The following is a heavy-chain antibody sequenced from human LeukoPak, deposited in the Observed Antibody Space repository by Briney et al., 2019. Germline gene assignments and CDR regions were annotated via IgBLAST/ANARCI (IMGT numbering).Heavy chain of an antibody. D-gene: IGHD2-2*01. CDR3: ARERVVPAVGTAFDI. J-gene: IGHJ3*02. CDR1: GGSISTYY. CDR2: IYFSGST. V-gene: IGHV4-59*01. Sequence: SETLSLTCTVSGGSISTYYWSWIRQPPGKGLEWIAYIYFSGSTNYNPSLKSRVTISVDTSKNQFSLKLSSVTAADTAVYYCARERVVPAVGTAFDIWGQGTMVTVSS.